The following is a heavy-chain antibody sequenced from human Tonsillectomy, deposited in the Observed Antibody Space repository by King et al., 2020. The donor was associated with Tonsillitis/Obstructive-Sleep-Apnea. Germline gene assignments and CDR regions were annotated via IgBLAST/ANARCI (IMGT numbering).Heavy chain of an antibody. Sequence: VQLVESGGGLVQPGGSLRLSCSASGFTFSSYAMHWVRQAPGKGLEYVSAISSNGGSTYYADSVKGRFTISRDNSKNTLYLQMSSLRAEDTAVYYCVKDTRTYYYGSGTPGAFDIWGQGTMVTVSS. CDR3: VKDTRTYYYGSGTPGAFDI. CDR1: GFTFSSYA. J-gene: IGHJ3*02. CDR2: ISSNGGST. D-gene: IGHD3-10*01. V-gene: IGHV3-64D*06.